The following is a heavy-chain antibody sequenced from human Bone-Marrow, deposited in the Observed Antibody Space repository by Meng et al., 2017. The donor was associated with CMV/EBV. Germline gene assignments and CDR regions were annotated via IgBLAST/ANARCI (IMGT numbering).Heavy chain of an antibody. CDR2: INAGNGNT. CDR1: GYTFTSYA. V-gene: IGHV1-3*01. J-gene: IGHJ5*02. CDR3: ARGVPPVRLTGFDP. D-gene: IGHD1-20*01. Sequence: KASGYTFTSYAMHCVRQAPGQRLEWMGWINAGNGNTKYSQKFQGRVTITRDTSASTAYMELSSLRSEDTAVYYCARGVPPVRLTGFDPWGQGTLVTVSS.